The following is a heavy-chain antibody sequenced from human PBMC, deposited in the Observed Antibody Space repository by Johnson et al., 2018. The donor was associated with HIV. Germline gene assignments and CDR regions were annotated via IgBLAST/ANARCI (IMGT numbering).Heavy chain of an antibody. J-gene: IGHJ3*01. V-gene: IGHV3-15*01. CDR2: IKSKTDGGTT. CDR3: GVGANIRDV. Sequence: VQLVESGGGLVKPGGSLRLSCAGSGFSFSNAWMTWVRQAPGKGLEWVGRIKSKTDGGTTDYAATVKGRFTLSRDDSKSMVYLQMNRLKSDDTAVYYCGVGANIRDVWGQGTMVSVSS. D-gene: IGHD1-26*01. CDR1: GFSFSNAW.